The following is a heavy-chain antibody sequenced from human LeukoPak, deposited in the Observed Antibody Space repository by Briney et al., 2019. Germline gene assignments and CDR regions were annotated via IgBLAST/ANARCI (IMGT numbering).Heavy chain of an antibody. V-gene: IGHV3-23*01. CDR3: AKDPRPSSSDSDY. J-gene: IGHJ4*02. CDR1: GFTFSSYA. CDR2: ISGSGGST. Sequence: GGSLRLSCAASGFTFSSYAMSWVRQAPGKGLEWVSTISGSGGSTYYADSVKGRFTISRDNSKNTLNLQMNSLRAEDTAVYYCAKDPRPSSSDSDYWGQGTLVTVSS. D-gene: IGHD6-6*01.